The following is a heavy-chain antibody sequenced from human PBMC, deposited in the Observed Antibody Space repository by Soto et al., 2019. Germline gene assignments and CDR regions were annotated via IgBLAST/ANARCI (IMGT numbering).Heavy chain of an antibody. CDR1: GFTFSNYG. V-gene: IGHV3-30*18. CDR3: VNVPLRPYYFDY. D-gene: IGHD3-16*01. Sequence: QVQLVDSGGGVVQPGGSLRLSCAASGFTFSNYGMHWVRQAPGKGLEWVAFISNDGSKNYYADSVRGQFTISMDNSKDTFFVEMKSRRLRVTTTYYWVNVPLRPYYFDYGGPATLVTVSS. J-gene: IGHJ4*02. CDR2: ISNDGSKN.